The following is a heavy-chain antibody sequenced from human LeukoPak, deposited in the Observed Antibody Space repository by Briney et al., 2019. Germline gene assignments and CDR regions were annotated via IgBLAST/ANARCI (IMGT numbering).Heavy chain of an antibody. J-gene: IGHJ4*02. D-gene: IGHD6-19*01. CDR3: ARGVGQWLENAEYYFDY. Sequence: SETLSLTCAVYGGSFSGYYWSWIRQPPGKGLEWIGEINHSGSTNYNPSLKSRVTISVDTSKNQFSLKLSSVTAADTAVYYRARGVGQWLENAEYYFDYWGQGTLVTVSS. CDR2: INHSGST. V-gene: IGHV4-34*01. CDR1: GGSFSGYY.